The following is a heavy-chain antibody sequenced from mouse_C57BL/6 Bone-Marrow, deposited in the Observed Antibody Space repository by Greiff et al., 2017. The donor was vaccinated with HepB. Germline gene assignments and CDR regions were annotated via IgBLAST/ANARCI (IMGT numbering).Heavy chain of an antibody. D-gene: IGHD1-1*01. CDR2: IYPGDGDT. CDR1: GYAFSSSW. J-gene: IGHJ2*01. V-gene: IGHV1-82*01. Sequence: QVQLQQSGPELVKPGASVKISCKASGYAFSSSWMNWVKQRPGKGLEWIGRIYPGDGDTNYNGKFKGKATLTADKSSSTAYMQLNSLTSEDSAVYFCARDTTVVATGYFDYWGQGTTLTVSS. CDR3: ARDTTVVATGYFDY.